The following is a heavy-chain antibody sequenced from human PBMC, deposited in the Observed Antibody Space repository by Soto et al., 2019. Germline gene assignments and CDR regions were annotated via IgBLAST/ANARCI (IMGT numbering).Heavy chain of an antibody. CDR3: ARRTLWAGWFDY. CDR1: GGTFSSYA. Sequence: SVKVSCKASGGTFSSYAISWVRQAPGQGLEWMGGIIPIFGTANYAQKLQGRVTMTTDTSTSTAYMELRSLRSDDTAVYYCARRTLWAGWFDYWGQGTLVTVSS. J-gene: IGHJ4*02. D-gene: IGHD6-19*01. CDR2: IIPIFGTA. V-gene: IGHV1-69*05.